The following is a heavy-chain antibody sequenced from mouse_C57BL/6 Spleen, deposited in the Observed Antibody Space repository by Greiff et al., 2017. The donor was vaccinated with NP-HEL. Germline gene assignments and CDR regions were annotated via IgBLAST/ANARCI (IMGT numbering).Heavy chain of an antibody. J-gene: IGHJ4*01. CDR3: TRVDYDYGMDY. CDR1: GFTFSSYA. V-gene: IGHV5-9-1*02. CDR2: ISSGGDYI. Sequence: EVQLMESGEGLVKPGGSLKLSCAASGFTFSSYAMSWVRQTPEKRLEWVAYISSGGDYINYADTVKGRFTISRDNARNTLYLQMSSLKSEDTAMYYCTRVDYDYGMDYWGQGTSVTVSS. D-gene: IGHD2-4*01.